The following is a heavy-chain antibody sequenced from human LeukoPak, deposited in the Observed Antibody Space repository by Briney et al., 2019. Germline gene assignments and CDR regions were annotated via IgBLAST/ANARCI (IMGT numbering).Heavy chain of an antibody. Sequence: GGSLRLSCTASGFTFSDFAIHWVRQASGKGLEWVGRIRSKTNSYATSYSASVRGRFTISRDDSKNTAFLQMNSLKTEDTALYYCVRKGRELRDAFDIWGQGTMVTVSS. CDR3: VRKGRELRDAFDI. D-gene: IGHD1-7*01. J-gene: IGHJ3*02. V-gene: IGHV3-73*01. CDR2: IRSKTNSYAT. CDR1: GFTFSDFA.